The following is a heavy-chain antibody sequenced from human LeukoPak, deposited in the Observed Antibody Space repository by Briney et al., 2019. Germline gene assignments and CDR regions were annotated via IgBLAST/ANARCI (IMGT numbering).Heavy chain of an antibody. D-gene: IGHD1-26*01. J-gene: IGHJ3*02. CDR3: ARGGGRSYSDAFDI. CDR1: GLTVSSNF. V-gene: IGHV3-48*02. CDR2: ISGTSTAI. Sequence: GGSLRLSCAASGLTVSSNFMTWVRQAPGKGLEWVSFISGTSTAIYYADSVKGRFTISRDIARKSLYLQMNSLRDEDTAVYCCARGGGRSYSDAFDIWGQGTVVTVSS.